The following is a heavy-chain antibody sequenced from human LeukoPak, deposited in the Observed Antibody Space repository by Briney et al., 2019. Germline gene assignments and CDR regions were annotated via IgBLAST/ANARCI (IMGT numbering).Heavy chain of an antibody. Sequence: GGSLRLSCAASGFTFSNYAMHWVRQAPGKGLEWVATISGSGGGTYYADSVRGRFTISRDDSENTLYLQMNSLGADDTAVYYCAKGNWRYFDYWGQGTLVTVSS. J-gene: IGHJ4*02. D-gene: IGHD1-1*01. V-gene: IGHV3-23*01. CDR2: ISGSGGGT. CDR3: AKGNWRYFDY. CDR1: GFTFSNYA.